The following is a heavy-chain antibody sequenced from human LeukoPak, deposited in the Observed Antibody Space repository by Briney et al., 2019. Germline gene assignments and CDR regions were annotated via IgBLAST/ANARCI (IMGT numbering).Heavy chain of an antibody. Sequence: GGSLRLSCAASGFTFSSYWVHWVRQAQGKGLVWVSRINSDGSRTTYVDSVKGRFTISRDNAKNTLYLQMNNLRAEDTAVYYCAREWPSNAFDIWGQGTMVIVSS. CDR2: INSDGSRT. J-gene: IGHJ3*02. V-gene: IGHV3-74*03. CDR3: AREWPSNAFDI. D-gene: IGHD5-12*01. CDR1: GFTFSSYW.